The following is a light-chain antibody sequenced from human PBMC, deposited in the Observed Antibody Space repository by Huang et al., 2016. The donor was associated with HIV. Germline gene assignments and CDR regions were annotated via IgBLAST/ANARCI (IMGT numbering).Light chain of an antibody. V-gene: IGKV3-20*01. CDR1: QSIASTY. CDR2: GAS. Sequence: EIVLTQSPGTLSLSPGERATLSCRASQSIASTYLAWYQQKPGQAPRLLIYGASNRATGIPDRFSGSGSGTDFTLTISRLEPEDFAVYFCQQYAGSPWAFGQGTRLEIK. CDR3: QQYAGSPWA. J-gene: IGKJ5*01.